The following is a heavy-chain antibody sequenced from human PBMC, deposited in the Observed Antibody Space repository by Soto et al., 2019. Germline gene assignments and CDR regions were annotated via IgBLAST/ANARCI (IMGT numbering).Heavy chain of an antibody. Sequence: QVQLQESGPGLVKPSQTLSLTCTVSSGSISSGDYYWSWIRQPPGKGLEWIGYIYYSGSTYYNPSLKSRVTISVDTSKNQFSLKLSSVTAADTAVYYCARQFSDYVWGSYRLDAFDIWGQGTMVTVSS. CDR2: IYYSGST. V-gene: IGHV4-30-4*01. CDR1: SGSISSGDYY. D-gene: IGHD3-16*02. J-gene: IGHJ3*02. CDR3: ARQFSDYVWGSYRLDAFDI.